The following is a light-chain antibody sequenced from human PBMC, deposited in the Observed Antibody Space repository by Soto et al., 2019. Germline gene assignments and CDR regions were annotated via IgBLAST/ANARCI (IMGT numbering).Light chain of an antibody. V-gene: IGKV3-11*01. CDR3: QQRSNWPPEIT. CDR1: QSVSSY. CDR2: DAS. J-gene: IGKJ5*01. Sequence: EIVLTQSPATLSLSPGERATLSCRASQSVSSYLAWYQQKPGQAPRLLIYDASNRATGIPARFSGSWSGTDFTLTISSLEPEDFAVYYCQQRSNWPPEITFGQGTRLE.